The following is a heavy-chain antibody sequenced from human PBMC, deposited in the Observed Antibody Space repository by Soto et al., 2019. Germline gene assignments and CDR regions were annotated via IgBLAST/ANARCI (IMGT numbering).Heavy chain of an antibody. V-gene: IGHV4-59*08. CDR2: IYYSGST. J-gene: IGHJ6*03. Sequence: SEILSLTCTVSGGSTSSYYWSWIRQPPGKGLEWIGYIYYSGSTNYNPSLKSRVTISVDTSKNQFSLKLSSVTAADTAVYYCASSQYYDFWSGYYTSYMDVWGKGTTVTVSS. CDR3: ASSQYYDFWSGYYTSYMDV. CDR1: GGSTSSYY. D-gene: IGHD3-3*01.